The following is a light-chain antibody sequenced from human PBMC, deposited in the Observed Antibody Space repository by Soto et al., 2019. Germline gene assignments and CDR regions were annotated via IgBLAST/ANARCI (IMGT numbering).Light chain of an antibody. CDR3: QQYMSSVT. J-gene: IGKJ1*01. CDR1: QSVDTTF. Sequence: EIVLTQSPGSLSLSPGQRATLSCMASQSVDTTFFAWYQKKPGQAPRLLIQGASKRATGIPDRFSGSGSGTDFTLIISRLEHDDFAVYYCQQYMSSVTFGQGTKVEIK. CDR2: GAS. V-gene: IGKV3-20*01.